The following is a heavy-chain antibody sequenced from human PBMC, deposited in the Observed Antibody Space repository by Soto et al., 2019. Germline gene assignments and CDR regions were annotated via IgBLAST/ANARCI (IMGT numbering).Heavy chain of an antibody. CDR1: GFTFSTYA. J-gene: IGHJ4*02. V-gene: IGHV3-23*01. D-gene: IGHD6-19*01. CDR2: ISGSGDST. CDR3: AKERSSGWSFDY. Sequence: EVQLLESGGGLVQPGGSLRLSCAASGFTFSTYAMNWVRQAPGQGLEWVAGISGSGDSTYYADSVKGLLTVSRDNSKNTLYLQINSLRAEDTAVFYCAKERSSGWSFDYWGQVTLVTVSS.